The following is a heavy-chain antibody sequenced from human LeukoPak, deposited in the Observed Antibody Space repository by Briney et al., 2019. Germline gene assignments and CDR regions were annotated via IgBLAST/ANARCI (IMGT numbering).Heavy chain of an antibody. V-gene: IGHV4-59*01. CDR2: IYYSGTT. J-gene: IGHJ4*02. CDR1: GGSINIYY. CDR3: ARGSQWLAPDY. D-gene: IGHD6-19*01. Sequence: SETLSLTCTVSGGSINIYYWSWIRQPPGKGLEWIGYIYYSGTTNYNPSPKSRVTISLDTSKNQFSLKLSSVTVADTAVYYCARGSQWLAPDYWGQGTLVAVSS.